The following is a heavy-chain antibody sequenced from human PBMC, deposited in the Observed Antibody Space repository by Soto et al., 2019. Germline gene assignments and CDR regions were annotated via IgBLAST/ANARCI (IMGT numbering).Heavy chain of an antibody. CDR3: ARADYYDSSGFYYDC. D-gene: IGHD3-22*01. CDR2: INPSGGST. CDR1: GYFFTNHC. V-gene: IGHV1-46*01. J-gene: IGHJ4*02. Sequence: QVQLVQSGAEVKKPGASVKVSCKASGYFFTNHCIHWVRQAPGQGLEWMGIINPSGGSTNYLQKFQGRITMTRDTSTSTVYMELSSLRSQDTAVYFCARADYYDSSGFYYDCWGQGSLVTVSS.